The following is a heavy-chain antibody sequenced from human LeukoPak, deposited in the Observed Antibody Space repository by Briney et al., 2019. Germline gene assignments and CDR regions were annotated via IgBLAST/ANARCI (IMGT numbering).Heavy chain of an antibody. J-gene: IGHJ6*02. D-gene: IGHD2/OR15-2a*01. CDR2: IYYTGTT. Sequence: SETLSLTCTVSGGSISTYYWSWIRQPPGKGLEWIGYIYYTGTTNYNPSLKSRVTISVDTSKNQFSLKLSSVTAADTAVYYCAKGGSTNFYYGDVWGQGTTVTVSS. CDR3: AKGGSTNFYYGDV. V-gene: IGHV4-59*01. CDR1: GGSISTYY.